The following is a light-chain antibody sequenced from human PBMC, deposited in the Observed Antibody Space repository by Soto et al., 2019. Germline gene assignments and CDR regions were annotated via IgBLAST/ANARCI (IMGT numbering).Light chain of an antibody. CDR1: NSNIGSKY. CDR3: AAWDNNLGGPA. J-gene: IGLJ2*01. V-gene: IGLV1-47*01. CDR2: RNI. Sequence: QSVLTQPPSASGTPGHRVSISCSGSNSNIGSKYVYWYQQLPGTAPKLLMYRNIQRPSGVPDRFSGSKSGTSASLAISGLRSEDEADYYCAAWDNNLGGPAFGGGTKLTVL.